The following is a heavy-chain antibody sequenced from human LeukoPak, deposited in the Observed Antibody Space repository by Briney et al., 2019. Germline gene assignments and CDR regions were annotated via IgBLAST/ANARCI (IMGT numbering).Heavy chain of an antibody. CDR1: GYTFTGYY. Sequence: ASVKVSCKASGYTFTGYYMHWVRQAPGQGLEWMGWINPNSGGTNYAQKFQGRVTMIRDTSISTAYMELSRLRSDDTAVYYCARAALTVFSLDPWGQGTLVTVSS. CDR3: ARAALTVFSLDP. J-gene: IGHJ5*02. D-gene: IGHD4-11*01. V-gene: IGHV1-2*02. CDR2: INPNSGGT.